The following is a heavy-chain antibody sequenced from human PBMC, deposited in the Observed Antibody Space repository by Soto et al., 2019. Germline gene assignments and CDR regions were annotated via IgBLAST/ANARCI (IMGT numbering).Heavy chain of an antibody. J-gene: IGHJ4*02. CDR1: GFTFSDYY. D-gene: IGHD4-4*01. Sequence: GGSLRLSCAASGFTFSDYYMSWIRQAPGKGLECISYIRGSGSIIYYADSVKGRFTISRDNAKNSLYLQLDGLRAEDTARYHCARVTRDGYSYLASFDSWGQGTLVTVSS. CDR3: ARVTRDGYSYLASFDS. V-gene: IGHV3-11*01. CDR2: IRGSGSII.